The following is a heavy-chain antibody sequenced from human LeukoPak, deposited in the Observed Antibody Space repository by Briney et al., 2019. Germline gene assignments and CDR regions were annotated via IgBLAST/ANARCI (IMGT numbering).Heavy chain of an antibody. D-gene: IGHD5/OR15-5a*01. CDR3: ARDVS. J-gene: IGHJ5*02. V-gene: IGHV3-23*01. CDR2: ISGSGGSA. CDR1: GFTFSSYA. Sequence: GGSLRLSCAVSGFTFSSYAVAWVRQAPGKGLEWVSTISGSGGSAFYADSVKGRFTISRDNTKNSLYLQMNNLRAEDTAVFYCARDVSWGQGTLVTVSS.